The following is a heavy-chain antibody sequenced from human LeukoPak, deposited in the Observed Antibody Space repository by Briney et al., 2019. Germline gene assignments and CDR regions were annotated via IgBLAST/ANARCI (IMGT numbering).Heavy chain of an antibody. CDR3: ARDLGNFGRGGSYFDS. Sequence: PETLSLTCTVSGGSISSGRSYWGWIRHPPGKGLEWLGNIYSSGSAYYNPSLKSRVTLSVDTSRNQFSLTLSSVTAADTAVYYCARDLGNFGRGGSYFDSWGQGTLVTVSS. CDR1: GGSISSGRSY. V-gene: IGHV4-39*02. CDR2: IYSSGSA. J-gene: IGHJ4*02. D-gene: IGHD4-23*01.